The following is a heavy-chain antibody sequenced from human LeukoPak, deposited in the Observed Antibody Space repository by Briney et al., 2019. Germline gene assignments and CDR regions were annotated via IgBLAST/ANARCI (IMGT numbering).Heavy chain of an antibody. CDR2: IYPGDSDT. CDR3: ARQYRSGYYYDDDAFDI. J-gene: IGHJ3*02. CDR1: GYSFTSYW. V-gene: IGHV5-51*01. D-gene: IGHD3-22*01. Sequence: GESLKTSCKGSGYSFTSYWIGWVRQMPGKGLEWMGIIYPGDSDTRYSPSFQGQVTISADKSISTAYLQWSSLKASDTAMYYCARQYRSGYYYDDDAFDIWGQGTMVTVSS.